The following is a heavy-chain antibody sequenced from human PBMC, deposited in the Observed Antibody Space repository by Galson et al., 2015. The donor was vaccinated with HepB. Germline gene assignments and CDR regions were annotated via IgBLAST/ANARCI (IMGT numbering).Heavy chain of an antibody. CDR2: ISGSGGST. J-gene: IGHJ3*02. CDR3: ARGPGWEEGAFDI. V-gene: IGHV3-23*01. CDR1: GFTFSSYA. D-gene: IGHD1-1*01. Sequence: SLRLSCAASGFTFSSYAMSWVRQAPGKGLEWVSAISGSGGSTYYADSVKGRFTISRDNSKNTLYLQMNSLRAEDTAVYYCARGPGWEEGAFDIWGQGTMVTVSS.